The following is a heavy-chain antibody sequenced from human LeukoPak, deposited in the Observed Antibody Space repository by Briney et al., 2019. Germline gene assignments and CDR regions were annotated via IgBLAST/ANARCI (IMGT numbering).Heavy chain of an antibody. CDR1: GYTFTSYY. J-gene: IGHJ6*03. D-gene: IGHD4-17*01. V-gene: IGHV1-46*01. CDR2: INPSGGST. Sequence: ASVKVSCKASGYTFTSYYMHWVRQAPGQGLEWMGIINPSGGSTSYAQKFQGRVTMTRDTSTSTVYMELSSLRSEDTAVYYCARGPHTVTTWYYYMDVWGKGTTVTVSS. CDR3: ARGPHTVTTWYYYMDV.